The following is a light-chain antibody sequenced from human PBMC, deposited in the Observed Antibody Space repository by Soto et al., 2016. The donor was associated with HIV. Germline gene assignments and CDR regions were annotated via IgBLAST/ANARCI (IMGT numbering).Light chain of an antibody. J-gene: IGKJ3*01. CDR1: QGIRTR. Sequence: IQMTQSPSSLSASVGDRVTISCRASQGIRTRLGWYQQKPGKAPKLLIYAASGLQNGVPSRFSGSGSGTDFTLTISSLQPEDFATYYCQQTDSFPFTFGPGT. V-gene: IGKV1-12*01. CDR2: AAS. CDR3: QQTDSFPFT.